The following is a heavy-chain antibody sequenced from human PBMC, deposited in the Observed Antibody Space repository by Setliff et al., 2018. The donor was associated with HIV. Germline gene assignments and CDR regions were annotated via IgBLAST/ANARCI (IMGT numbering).Heavy chain of an antibody. Sequence: PGGSLRLSCAASGFTFSSYGIHWVRQAPGKGLEWVAFIRYTGSNKYYADSVKGRFTISRDNSKNTLYLQMNSLRAEDTALYYCARDLYGFDYWGQGTLVTVSS. D-gene: IGHD2-8*01. J-gene: IGHJ4*02. V-gene: IGHV3-30*02. CDR1: GFTFSSYG. CDR3: ARDLYGFDY. CDR2: IRYTGSNK.